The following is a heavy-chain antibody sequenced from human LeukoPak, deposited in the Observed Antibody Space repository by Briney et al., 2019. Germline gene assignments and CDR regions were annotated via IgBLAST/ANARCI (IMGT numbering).Heavy chain of an antibody. V-gene: IGHV3-23*01. Sequence: SGGSLRLSCAASGFTFSSYAMSWVRQAPGKGLEWVSAISGSDGITYYADSMKGRFTISRENSKNTLYLQMNSLRADDTAVYYCAKGPIFGVVRSFDYWGQGTLVTVSS. D-gene: IGHD3-3*01. CDR2: ISGSDGIT. J-gene: IGHJ4*02. CDR3: AKGPIFGVVRSFDY. CDR1: GFTFSSYA.